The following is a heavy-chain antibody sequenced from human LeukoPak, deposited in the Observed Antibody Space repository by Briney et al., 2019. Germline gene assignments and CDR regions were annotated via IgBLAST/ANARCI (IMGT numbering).Heavy chain of an antibody. V-gene: IGHV3-30*01. D-gene: IGHD5-18*01. J-gene: IGHJ1*01. Sequence: PGGSLRLSCAASGFTFTNYAIHWVRQAPGKGLEWVAVIAYDGSNKYYADSVKGRFTISRDDSKNTLYLQMNSLRAEDTAVYYCARELAAMASKSENFQHWGQGTLVIVSS. CDR3: ARELAAMASKSENFQH. CDR2: IAYDGSNK. CDR1: GFTFTNYA.